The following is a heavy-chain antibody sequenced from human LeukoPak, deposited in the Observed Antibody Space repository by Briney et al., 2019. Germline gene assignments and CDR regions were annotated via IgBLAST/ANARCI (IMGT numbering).Heavy chain of an antibody. CDR1: GYTLTGYN. V-gene: IGHV1-2*02. Sequence: ASLKVSCEASGYTLTGYNMHWVRHAPGQRLEWMGWINPNSGGTNYAQKFQGRVTMTRDTSIGTAYMELSRLRSDDTAVYYCARRKIDPYYYGMDVWGEGTTVTVSS. J-gene: IGHJ6*04. CDR3: ARRKIDPYYYGMDV. CDR2: INPNSGGT.